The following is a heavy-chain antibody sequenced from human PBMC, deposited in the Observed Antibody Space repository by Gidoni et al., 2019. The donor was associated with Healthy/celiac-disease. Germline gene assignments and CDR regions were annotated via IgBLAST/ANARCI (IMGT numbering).Heavy chain of an antibody. Sequence: EVQLLESGGGLVQPGGSLRLSCAASGFTFSSYAMSWVRQAPGTGLEWVSAIRGSGGSTYYADSVKGRFTISRDNSKNTLYLQMNSLRAEDTAVYYCAKDRADYGDPLFDYWGQGTLVTVSS. J-gene: IGHJ4*02. D-gene: IGHD4-17*01. V-gene: IGHV3-23*01. CDR1: GFTFSSYA. CDR3: AKDRADYGDPLFDY. CDR2: IRGSGGST.